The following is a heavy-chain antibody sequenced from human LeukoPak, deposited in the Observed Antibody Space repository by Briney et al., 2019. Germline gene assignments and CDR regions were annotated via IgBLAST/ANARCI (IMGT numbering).Heavy chain of an antibody. D-gene: IGHD1-1*01. CDR3: ARWSLTTGRFDY. Sequence: SVKVSCKASGGTFTSYAISWVRQAPGQGLEWMGGIIPIFGTANYAQKFQGRVTITADESTSTAYMELSSLRSEDTAVYYCARWSLTTGRFDYWGQGTLVTVSS. J-gene: IGHJ4*02. CDR2: IIPIFGTA. CDR1: GGTFTSYA. V-gene: IGHV1-69*13.